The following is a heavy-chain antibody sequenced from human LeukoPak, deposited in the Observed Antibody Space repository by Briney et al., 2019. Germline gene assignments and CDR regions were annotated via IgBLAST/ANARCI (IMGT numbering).Heavy chain of an antibody. CDR1: GFTVSSNY. J-gene: IGHJ4*02. Sequence: GGSLRLSCAASGFTVSSNYMSWVRQAPGQGLEWVSVIYSGGSTYYADSVKGRFTISRDNSKNMLYLQMNSLRAEDTAVYYCARGETGDLDYWGQGTLVTVSS. D-gene: IGHD7-27*01. CDR3: ARGETGDLDY. V-gene: IGHV3-66*01. CDR2: IYSGGST.